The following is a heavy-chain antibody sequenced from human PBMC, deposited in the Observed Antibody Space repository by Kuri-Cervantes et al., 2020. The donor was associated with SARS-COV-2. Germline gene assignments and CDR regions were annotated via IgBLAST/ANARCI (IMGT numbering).Heavy chain of an antibody. CDR2: IYHSGNT. D-gene: IGHD2-2*01. Sequence: GSLRLSCAASGYSISSGHYWGWIRQPPGKGLECIGSIYHSGNTYYNPSLKSRVTISVDTSKNQFSLKLSSVTAADTAVYYCAREYCSSTSCYHDAFDIWGQGTMVTVSS. CDR1: GYSISSGHY. J-gene: IGHJ3*02. CDR3: AREYCSSTSCYHDAFDI. V-gene: IGHV4-38-2*02.